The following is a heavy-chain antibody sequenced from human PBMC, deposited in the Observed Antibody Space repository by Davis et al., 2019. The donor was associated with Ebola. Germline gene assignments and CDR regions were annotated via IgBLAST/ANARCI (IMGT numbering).Heavy chain of an antibody. V-gene: IGHV1-8*01. Sequence: ASVKVSCKTSGYTFRNYDINWVRQATGQGLEWMGWVNPNSGNTGYAQKLQGRVTMTRNTSISTAYMELSSLRSEDTAVYYCVRGALSSGWYSGAFDIWGQGTMVTVSS. CDR3: VRGALSSGWYSGAFDI. CDR1: GYTFRNYD. CDR2: VNPNSGNT. J-gene: IGHJ3*02. D-gene: IGHD6-19*01.